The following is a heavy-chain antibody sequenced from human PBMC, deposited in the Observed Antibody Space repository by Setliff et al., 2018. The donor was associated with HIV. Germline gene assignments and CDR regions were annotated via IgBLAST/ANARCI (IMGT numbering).Heavy chain of an antibody. CDR1: GYPFDSYG. Sequence: ASVKVSCKTSGYPFDSYGISWVRQAPGQGLEWMGWINAYIGDTKYAQRFQGRVTMTTDPSTPTAYMELRSLKSEDTAVYYCARAVGGSNYFDYSGYQDFWGQGTRVTVSS. V-gene: IGHV1-18*01. D-gene: IGHD3-22*01. J-gene: IGHJ4*02. CDR3: ARAVGGSNYFDYSGYQDF. CDR2: INAYIGDT.